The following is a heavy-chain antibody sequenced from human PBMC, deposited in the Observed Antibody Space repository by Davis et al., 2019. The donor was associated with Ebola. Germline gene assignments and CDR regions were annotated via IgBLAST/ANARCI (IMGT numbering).Heavy chain of an antibody. J-gene: IGHJ6*02. D-gene: IGHD2-15*01. CDR2: IYYSGST. CDR1: GGSISSSSYY. V-gene: IGHV4-39*07. CDR3: ARGGSYYYGMDV. Sequence: GSLRLSCTVSGGSISSSSYYWGWIRQPPGKGLEWIGDIYYSGSTYCNPSVKSRVTISVDTSKNQFSLKLSSVTAADTAVYYCARGGSYYYGMDVWGQGTTVTVSS.